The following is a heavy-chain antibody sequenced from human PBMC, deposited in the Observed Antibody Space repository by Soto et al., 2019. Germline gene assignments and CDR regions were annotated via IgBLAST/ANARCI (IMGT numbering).Heavy chain of an antibody. J-gene: IGHJ4*02. CDR1: GFTFTNSA. CDR2: ISASGATT. V-gene: IGHV3-23*02. D-gene: IGHD1-7*01. Sequence: LRLSCATSGFTFTNSAMTWVRQAPGKGLEWVATISASGATTYYGDSVRGHFTISRDNSKGTLNLQMNSLRADDTALYFCARGGTSGTSLFWGQGTWVTVSS. CDR3: ARGGTSGTSLF.